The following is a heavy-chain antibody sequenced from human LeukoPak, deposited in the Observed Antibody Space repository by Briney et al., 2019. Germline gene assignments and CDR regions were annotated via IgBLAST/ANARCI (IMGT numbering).Heavy chain of an antibody. CDR1: GFTVSSNY. CDR2: IKPDGGET. J-gene: IGHJ4*02. Sequence: PGGSLRLSCAASGFTVSSNYMSWVRQAPGKGLEWVANIKPDGGETYFVDSVRGRFTISRDNAQNSLYLQMNSLRAEDTAVYYCARWGGGFDYWAQGTLVTVSS. V-gene: IGHV3-7*04. D-gene: IGHD3-10*01. CDR3: ARWGGGFDY.